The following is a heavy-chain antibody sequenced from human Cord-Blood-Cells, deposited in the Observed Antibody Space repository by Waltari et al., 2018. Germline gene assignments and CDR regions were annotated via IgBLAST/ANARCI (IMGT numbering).Heavy chain of an antibody. Sequence: QLQLVQSGAEVKKPGASVKVSLKAYGYTFTCDYLHWCRHAPGQGLEWMGWINPNSGGTNYAQKFQGRVTMTRYTSISTAYMELSRLRSDDTAVYYCARGVLGLYYFDYWGQGTLVTVSS. CDR1: GYTFTCDY. CDR2: INPNSGGT. V-gene: IGHV1-2*02. CDR3: ARGVLGLYYFDY. D-gene: IGHD7-27*01. J-gene: IGHJ4*02.